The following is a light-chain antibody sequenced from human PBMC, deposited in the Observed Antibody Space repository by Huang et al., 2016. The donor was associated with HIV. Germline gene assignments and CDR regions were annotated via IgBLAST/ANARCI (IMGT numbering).Light chain of an antibody. J-gene: IGKJ1*01. V-gene: IGKV1-6*01. CDR2: GAS. CDR1: QDIRND. Sequence: AIQMTQSPSYLSASVGDRVTITCRASQDIRNDLAWYQHKPRKAPKLVIYGASTLQRGVESRCSGSGSGTDFTLTINSLQPEDFATYYCLQNNNYPWTFGQGTKVEIK. CDR3: LQNNNYPWT.